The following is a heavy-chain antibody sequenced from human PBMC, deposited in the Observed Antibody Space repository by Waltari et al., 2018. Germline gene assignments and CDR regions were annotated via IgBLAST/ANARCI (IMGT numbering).Heavy chain of an antibody. CDR1: GGTFSSYT. V-gene: IGHV1-69*02. CDR3: ARGGGYSYGSDPMDV. CDR2: ILPILGIA. Sequence: QVQLVQSGAEVKKPGSSVKVSCKASGGTFSSYTISWVRQAPGQGLEWMGRILPILGIANYAQKFQGSVTITADKSTSTAYMELSSLRSEDTAVYYCARGGGYSYGSDPMDVWGQGTTVTVSS. D-gene: IGHD5-18*01. J-gene: IGHJ6*02.